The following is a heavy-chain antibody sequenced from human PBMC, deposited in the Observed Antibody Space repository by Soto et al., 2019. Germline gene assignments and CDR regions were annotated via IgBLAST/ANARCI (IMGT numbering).Heavy chain of an antibody. V-gene: IGHV3-48*03. CDR2: ISSSGSTI. Sequence: PGGSLRLSCAAPGFTFSSYEMNWVRQAPGKGLEWVSYISSSGSTIYYADSVKGRFTISRDNAKNSLYLQMNSLRAEDTAVYYCARDSPNVGDYDYYYYGMDVWGQGTTVTVSS. CDR3: ARDSPNVGDYDYYYYGMDV. D-gene: IGHD4-17*01. CDR1: GFTFSSYE. J-gene: IGHJ6*02.